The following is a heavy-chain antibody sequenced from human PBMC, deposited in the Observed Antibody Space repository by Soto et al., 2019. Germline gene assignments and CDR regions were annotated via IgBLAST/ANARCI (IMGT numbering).Heavy chain of an antibody. CDR1: GFTFSGSA. V-gene: IGHV3-73*01. Sequence: EVQLVESGGGLVQPGGSLKLSCAASGFTFSGSAMHWVRQASGKGLEWVGRIRSKANSYATAYAVSVKGRFTISRDDSKNTAYLQMNSLKTEDTAVYYCPSPPTVTTYENVGYWGQGPLVTVSS. CDR3: PSPPTVTTYENVGY. CDR2: IRSKANSYAT. D-gene: IGHD4-17*01. J-gene: IGHJ4*02.